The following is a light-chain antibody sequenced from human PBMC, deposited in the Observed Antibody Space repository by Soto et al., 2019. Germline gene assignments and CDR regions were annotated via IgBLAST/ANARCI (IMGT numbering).Light chain of an antibody. CDR2: DAS. J-gene: IGKJ1*01. V-gene: IGKV1-39*01. Sequence: IEGTQSPSSLAASLGDRGTITCRASQTIGTYVNWYRQKSGAAPELLIYDASTLQSGVPSRFRGGASGTDFTLTISSLQLDDFATYYCQQSYNTPLTFGQGTKVDIK. CDR1: QTIGTY. CDR3: QQSYNTPLT.